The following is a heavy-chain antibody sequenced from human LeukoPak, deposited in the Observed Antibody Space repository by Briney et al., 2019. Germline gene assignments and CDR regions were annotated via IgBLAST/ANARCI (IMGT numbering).Heavy chain of an antibody. Sequence: SETLSLTCTVSGSSISSYYWSWIRQPAGKGLELIGRIYASGSTNYNPSLKSRVTMSVDTSENQFSLKLSSVTAADTAVYYCARSRCYNCAFDFWGQGTMVTVSS. D-gene: IGHD2-2*02. CDR1: GSSISSYY. J-gene: IGHJ3*01. CDR2: IYASGST. V-gene: IGHV4-4*07. CDR3: ARSRCYNCAFDF.